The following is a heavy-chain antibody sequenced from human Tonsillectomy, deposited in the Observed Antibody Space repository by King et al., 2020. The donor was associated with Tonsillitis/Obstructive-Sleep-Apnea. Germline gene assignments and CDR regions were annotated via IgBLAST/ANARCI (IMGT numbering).Heavy chain of an antibody. CDR1: GFSFGSYW. CDR2: IKQDGSEK. D-gene: IGHD6-6*01. Sequence: GQLVQSGGGLVQPGGSLRLSCAAPGFSFGSYWMSWVRQAPGKGLEWVANIKQDGSEKYYVDSVKGRFTISRDNAKNSLYLQMNSLRAELTAVYYCAGGGSIAARRLSYYYYHYYMDVWGKGTTVTVSS. J-gene: IGHJ6*03. V-gene: IGHV3-7*01. CDR3: AGGGSIAARRLSYYYYHYYMDV.